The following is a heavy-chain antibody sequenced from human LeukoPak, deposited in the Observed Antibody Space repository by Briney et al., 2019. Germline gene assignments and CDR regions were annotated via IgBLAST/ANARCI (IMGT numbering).Heavy chain of an antibody. Sequence: SETLSLTCTVSGGSISSYYWSWIRQPPGKGLEWIGYIYYSGSTNYNPSLKSRVTISVDTSKNQFSLKLSSVTAADTAVYYCARAKGAAGDAFDIWGQGTMVTVSS. D-gene: IGHD6-13*01. CDR1: GGSISSYY. J-gene: IGHJ3*02. CDR2: IYYSGST. V-gene: IGHV4-59*08. CDR3: ARAKGAAGDAFDI.